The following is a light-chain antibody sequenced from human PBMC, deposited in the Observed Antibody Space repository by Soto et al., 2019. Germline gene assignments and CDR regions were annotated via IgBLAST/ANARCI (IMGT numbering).Light chain of an antibody. CDR2: SNN. CDR1: SSNIGSNT. Sequence: QSVLTQPHSASGTPGQRVTISCSGSSSNIGSNTVNWYQQLPGTAPKLLIYSNNQRPSGVPDRFSGSTSGTSASLAISGLQSEDDADYYCAAWDDSLNGYVFGTWTKVTVL. J-gene: IGLJ1*01. V-gene: IGLV1-44*01. CDR3: AAWDDSLNGYV.